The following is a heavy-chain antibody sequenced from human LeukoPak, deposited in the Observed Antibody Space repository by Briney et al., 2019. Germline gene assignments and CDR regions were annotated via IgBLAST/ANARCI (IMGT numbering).Heavy chain of an antibody. V-gene: IGHV4-59*01. CDR1: GGSISSYY. CDR3: ARGYSGYGHYYYYYYMDV. J-gene: IGHJ6*03. D-gene: IGHD5-12*01. Sequence: SETLSLTCTVSGGSISSYYWSWIRQPPGKGLEWIGYIYYSGSTNYNPSLKSRVTISVDTSKNQFSLKLSSVTAADTAVYYCARGYSGYGHYYYYYYMDVWGKGTTVTVSS. CDR2: IYYSGST.